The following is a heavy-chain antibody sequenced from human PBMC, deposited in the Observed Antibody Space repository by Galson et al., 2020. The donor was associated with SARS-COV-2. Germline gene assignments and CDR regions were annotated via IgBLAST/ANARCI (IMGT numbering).Heavy chain of an antibody. V-gene: IGHV3-23*01. Sequence: GGSLRLSCAASGFPFSTYAMSWVRQGPGKGLEWVSSISGSGGSTFYSDSVKGRFTISRDNSKNTLYLQMNSLRAEDTAVYYCAKRPGGIRSWGQGTLVTVSS. D-gene: IGHD2-15*01. CDR3: AKRPGGIRS. CDR1: GFPFSTYA. J-gene: IGHJ5*02. CDR2: ISGSGGST.